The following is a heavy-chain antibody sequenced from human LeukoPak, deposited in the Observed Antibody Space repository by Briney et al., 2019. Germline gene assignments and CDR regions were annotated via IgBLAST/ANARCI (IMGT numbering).Heavy chain of an antibody. CDR2: INHSGST. Sequence: SETLSLTCAVYGGSFSGYYWSWIRQPPGKGLEWIGEINHSGSTNYNPSLKSRVTISVDTSKNQLSLKLSSVTAADTAVYYCARGGRGYSYGQRWGQGTLVTVSS. D-gene: IGHD5-18*01. V-gene: IGHV4-34*01. J-gene: IGHJ4*02. CDR3: ARGGRGYSYGQR. CDR1: GGSFSGYY.